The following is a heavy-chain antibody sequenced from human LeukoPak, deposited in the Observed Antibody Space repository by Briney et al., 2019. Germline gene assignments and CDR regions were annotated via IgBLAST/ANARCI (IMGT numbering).Heavy chain of an antibody. CDR3: AKDLDSSGYANWFDP. J-gene: IGHJ5*02. D-gene: IGHD3-22*01. Sequence: PGGSLRLSCAASRFTFSSYAMSWVRQAPGKGLEWVSAISGSGGSTYYADSVKGRFTISRDNSKNTLYLQMNSLRAEDTAVYYCAKDLDSSGYANWFDPWGQGTLVTVSS. CDR2: ISGSGGST. CDR1: RFTFSSYA. V-gene: IGHV3-23*01.